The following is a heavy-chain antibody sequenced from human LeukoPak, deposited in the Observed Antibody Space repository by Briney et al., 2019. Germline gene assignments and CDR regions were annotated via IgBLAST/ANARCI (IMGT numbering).Heavy chain of an antibody. V-gene: IGHV4-61*01. CDR2: IYYSGST. CDR1: GGSVSSGSYY. J-gene: IGHJ4*02. D-gene: IGHD3-22*01. CDR3: ARESIYYDSSGYYDFDY. Sequence: SETLSLTCTVSGGSVSSGSYYWSWIRQPPGKGLEWIGYIYYSGSTNYNPSLKSRVTIPVDTSKNQFSLKLSSVTAADTAVYYCARESIYYDSSGYYDFDYWGQGTLVTVSS.